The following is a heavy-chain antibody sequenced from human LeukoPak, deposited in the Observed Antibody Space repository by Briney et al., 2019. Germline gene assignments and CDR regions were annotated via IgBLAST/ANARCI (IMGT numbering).Heavy chain of an antibody. D-gene: IGHD6-19*01. Sequence: ASVKVSCKASGYMFTGYYMHWVRQAPGQGLEWMGWINPNSGGTNYAQKFQGRVTTTRDTSISTAYMDLNRLRSDDTAVYYCARVVAVTGTPVYYMDVWGKGTTVTVSS. J-gene: IGHJ6*03. CDR3: ARVVAVTGTPVYYMDV. V-gene: IGHV1-2*02. CDR2: INPNSGGT. CDR1: GYMFTGYY.